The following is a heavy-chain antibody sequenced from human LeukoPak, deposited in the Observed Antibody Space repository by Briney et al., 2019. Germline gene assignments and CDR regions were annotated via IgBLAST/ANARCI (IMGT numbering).Heavy chain of an antibody. Sequence: GGSLRLSCAASGFTFSSYVMHWVRQAPGKGVEWVAIISYDGSNEYYADSVKGRFTISRDNSKNTLYLQMNSLRAADTAVYYCARDSPPDYWGQETLVTVSS. CDR2: ISYDGSNE. J-gene: IGHJ4*02. CDR3: ARDSPPDY. CDR1: GFTFSSYV. V-gene: IGHV3-30*04.